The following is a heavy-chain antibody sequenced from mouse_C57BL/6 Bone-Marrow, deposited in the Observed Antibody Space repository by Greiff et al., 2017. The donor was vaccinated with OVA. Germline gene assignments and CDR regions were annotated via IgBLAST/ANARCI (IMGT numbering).Heavy chain of an antibody. V-gene: IGHV1-81*01. J-gene: IGHJ3*01. CDR3: ARNYGISYSFAY. Sequence: VQLQQSGAELARPGASVKLSCKASGYTFTSYGISWVKQRTGQGLEWIGEIYPRSGNTYYNEKFKGKAKLTADKSSSTAYMELRILTSEDSAVYFCARNYGISYSFAYGGQGTLVTVSA. CDR1: GYTFTSYG. CDR2: IYPRSGNT. D-gene: IGHD1-1*01.